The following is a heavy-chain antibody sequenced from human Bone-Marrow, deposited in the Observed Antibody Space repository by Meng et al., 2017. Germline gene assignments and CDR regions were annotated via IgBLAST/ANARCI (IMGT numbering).Heavy chain of an antibody. J-gene: IGHJ4*02. CDR2: IKQDGSGT. V-gene: IGHV3-7*04. CDR3: ARARWLQAKYYFDD. Sequence: GESLKISCVASGFTLGNNWMSWVRQAPGKGLEWVANIKQDGSGTYYVDSVTGRFIISRDNAKNSLFLQMDSLRAEDTAVYYCARARWLQAKYYFDDWGRGNRVHGAS. CDR1: GFTLGNNW. D-gene: IGHD5-24*01.